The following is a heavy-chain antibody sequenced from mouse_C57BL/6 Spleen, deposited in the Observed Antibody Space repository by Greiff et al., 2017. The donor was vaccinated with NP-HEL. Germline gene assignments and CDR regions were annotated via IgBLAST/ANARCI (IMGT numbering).Heavy chain of an antibody. CDR2: ISSGGSYT. CDR3: ARHRTEDYAMDY. V-gene: IGHV5-6*02. D-gene: IGHD4-1*01. CDR1: GFTFSSYG. Sequence: EVKLVESGGDLVKPGGSLKLSCAASGFTFSSYGMSWVRQTPDKRLEWVATISSGGSYTYYPDSVKGRFTISRDNAKNTLYLQMSSLKSEDTAMYYCARHRTEDYAMDYWGQGTSVTVSS. J-gene: IGHJ4*01.